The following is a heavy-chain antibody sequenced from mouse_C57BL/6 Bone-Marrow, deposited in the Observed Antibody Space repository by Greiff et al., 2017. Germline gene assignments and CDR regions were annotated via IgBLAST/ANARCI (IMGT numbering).Heavy chain of an antibody. CDR2: IDPSDSYT. CDR3: ARDRYYGSSWFAY. D-gene: IGHD1-1*01. J-gene: IGHJ3*01. Sequence: QVQLQQPGAELVMPGASVKLSCKASGYTFTSYWMHWVKQRPGQGLEWIGEIDPSDSYTNYNQKFKGKSTLTVDKSSNTAYMQLSSLTSEDSAVYYCARDRYYGSSWFAYWGQGTLVTVSA. V-gene: IGHV1-69*01. CDR1: GYTFTSYW.